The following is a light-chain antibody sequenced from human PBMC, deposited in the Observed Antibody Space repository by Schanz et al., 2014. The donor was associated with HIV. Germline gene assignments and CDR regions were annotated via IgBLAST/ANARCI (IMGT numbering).Light chain of an antibody. CDR3: AAWDDSLNGVV. V-gene: IGLV1-40*01. J-gene: IGLJ3*02. Sequence: QSVLTQPPSVSGAPGQTITISCTGSSSNIGAGFDVPWYQQLPGTAPKLLIYGNSNRPSGVPDRFSGSKSGTSASLAISGLQSEDEADYYCAAWDDSLNGVVFGGGTKLTVL. CDR2: GNS. CDR1: SSNIGAGFD.